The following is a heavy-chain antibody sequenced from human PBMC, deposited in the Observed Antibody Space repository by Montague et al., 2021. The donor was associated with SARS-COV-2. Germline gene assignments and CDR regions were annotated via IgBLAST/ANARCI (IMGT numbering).Heavy chain of an antibody. CDR1: GGSITRNYY. V-gene: IGHV4-39*01. CDR2: IYYSGTT. Sequence: SETLSLTCTVSGGSITRNYYWGWIRQPPGKGLAWVGNIYYSGTTFINPSLESRVTISVDASKNQFSLNLTSVTAADTAVYYCARPLVRGVPKAFDIWGQGALVIVSS. D-gene: IGHD3-10*01. J-gene: IGHJ3*02. CDR3: ARPLVRGVPKAFDI.